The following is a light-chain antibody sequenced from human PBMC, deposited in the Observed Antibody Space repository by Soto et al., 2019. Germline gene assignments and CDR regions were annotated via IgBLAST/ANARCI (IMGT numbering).Light chain of an antibody. Sequence: QSVLTQSPSASASLGASVKLTCTLSSGHSNYAIAWHQQQPEKGPRFLMSLNSDGSHSKGDGIPDRFSGSSSGAERYLTISSLQSEDEADYYCQTWGSGNVVFGGGTKLTVL. V-gene: IGLV4-69*01. J-gene: IGLJ2*01. CDR1: SGHSNYA. CDR3: QTWGSGNVV. CDR2: LNSDGSH.